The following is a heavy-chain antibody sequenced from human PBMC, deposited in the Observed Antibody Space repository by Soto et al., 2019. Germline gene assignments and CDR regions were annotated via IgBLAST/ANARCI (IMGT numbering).Heavy chain of an antibody. CDR2: IRNKTNSYAT. Sequence: EVQLVESGGGLVQPGGSLKLSCAASGFTFSGSAMHWVRQASGKGLEWVGRIRNKTNSYATAYAASMKGRFIISRDDSKNTAYLQLNSLKTEDTAVYFCTSHSPEHMIRKWGQGTLVTVSS. J-gene: IGHJ4*02. D-gene: IGHD3-22*01. CDR1: GFTFSGSA. V-gene: IGHV3-73*02. CDR3: TSHSPEHMIRK.